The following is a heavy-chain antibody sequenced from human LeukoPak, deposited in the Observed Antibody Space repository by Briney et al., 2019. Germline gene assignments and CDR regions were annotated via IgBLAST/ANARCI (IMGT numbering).Heavy chain of an antibody. CDR1: GFTFSSYG. D-gene: IGHD2-15*01. CDR2: ISYDGSNK. J-gene: IGHJ3*02. Sequence: AGGSLRLSCAASGFTFSSYGMHWVRQAPGKGLEWVAVISYDGSNKYYADSVKGRFTISRDNSKNTLYLQMNSLRAEDTAVYYCAREVVVAATPDSDAFDIWGQGTMVTVSS. V-gene: IGHV3-30*03. CDR3: AREVVVAATPDSDAFDI.